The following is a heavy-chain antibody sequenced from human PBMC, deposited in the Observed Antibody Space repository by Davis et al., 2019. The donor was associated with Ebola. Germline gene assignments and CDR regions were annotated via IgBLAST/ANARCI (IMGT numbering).Heavy chain of an antibody. CDR3: AKVLRVRLVRGASKYFYAMDV. Sequence: ESLKISCTASGFTFSSYAMTWVRQDPGKGLVWVPTLSGGSISTYYADSVRGRFTNSRDNSNNRLDLQMNSLRAEDTAVYYCAKVLRVRLVRGASKYFYAMDVWGQGTTVTVS. CDR1: GFTFSSYA. CDR2: LSGGSIST. J-gene: IGHJ6*02. V-gene: IGHV3-23*01. D-gene: IGHD3-10*01.